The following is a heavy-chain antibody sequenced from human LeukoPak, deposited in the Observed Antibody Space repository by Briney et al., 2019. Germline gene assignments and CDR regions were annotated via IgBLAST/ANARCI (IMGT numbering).Heavy chain of an antibody. V-gene: IGHV3-30*02. CDR3: AKDAPNYGGNDRFDY. Sequence: GGSLRLSCAASGFTFSSYGMHWVRQAPGKGLEWVAFIRYDGSNKYYADSVKGRFIISRDNSKNTLCLQMNSLRAEDTAVYYCAKDAPNYGGNDRFDYWGQGTLVTLSS. CDR1: GFTFSSYG. J-gene: IGHJ4*02. D-gene: IGHD4-23*01. CDR2: IRYDGSNK.